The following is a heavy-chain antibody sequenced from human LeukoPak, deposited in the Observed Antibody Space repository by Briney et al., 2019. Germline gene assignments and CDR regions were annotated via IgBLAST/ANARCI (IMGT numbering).Heavy chain of an antibody. J-gene: IGHJ4*02. V-gene: IGHV1-69*05. Sequence: ASVKVSCKASGGTFSSYAISWVRQAPGQGLEWMGRIIPIFGTANYAQKFQGRVTITTDESTSTAYMELSSLRSEDTAVNYCARESVDTAMTFDYWGQGTLVTVSS. CDR1: GGTFSSYA. CDR2: IIPIFGTA. CDR3: ARESVDTAMTFDY. D-gene: IGHD5-18*01.